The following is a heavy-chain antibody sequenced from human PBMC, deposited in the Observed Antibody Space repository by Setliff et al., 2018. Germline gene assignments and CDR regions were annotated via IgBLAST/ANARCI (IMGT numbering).Heavy chain of an antibody. CDR2: ISSDGITI. V-gene: IGHV3-11*04. J-gene: IGHJ3*01. CDR1: GFAFGDYF. D-gene: IGHD6-25*01. CDR3: ARSPANGGHDAFDV. Sequence: GGSLRLSCAASGFAFGDYFMSWIREAPGKGLEWISYISSDGITIHYADSVKGRFTVTRDNAKNSLYLQMNSLGAEDTAVYFCARSPANGGHDAFDVWGQGTMVTVSS.